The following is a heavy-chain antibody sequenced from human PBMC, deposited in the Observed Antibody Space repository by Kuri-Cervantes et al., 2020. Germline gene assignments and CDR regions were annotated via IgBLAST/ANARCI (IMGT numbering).Heavy chain of an antibody. J-gene: IGHJ4*02. Sequence: ETLSLTCAASGFTFSDYYMNWIRQAPGKGLEWVGRIKSKTDGGTTDYAAPVKGRFTISRDDSKNTLYLQMNSLKTEDTAVYYCTTEEVDSYGYYFDYWGQGTLVTVSS. V-gene: IGHV3-15*01. D-gene: IGHD5-18*01. CDR3: TTEEVDSYGYYFDY. CDR2: IKSKTDGGTT. CDR1: GFTFSDYY.